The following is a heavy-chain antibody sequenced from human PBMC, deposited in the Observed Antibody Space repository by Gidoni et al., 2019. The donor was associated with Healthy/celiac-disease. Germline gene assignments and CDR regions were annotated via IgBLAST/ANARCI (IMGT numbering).Heavy chain of an antibody. D-gene: IGHD2-2*03. Sequence: EVQLVEAGGGLVQPGRSLRLSCTASGSTFGDYAMSWFRQAPGKGLEWVGFIRSKAYGGTTEYAASVKGRFTISRDDSKSIAYLQMNSLKTEDTAVYYCTRANGYCSSTSCYSAFDIWGQGTMVTVSS. CDR1: GSTFGDYA. CDR3: TRANGYCSSTSCYSAFDI. CDR2: IRSKAYGGTT. J-gene: IGHJ3*02. V-gene: IGHV3-49*03.